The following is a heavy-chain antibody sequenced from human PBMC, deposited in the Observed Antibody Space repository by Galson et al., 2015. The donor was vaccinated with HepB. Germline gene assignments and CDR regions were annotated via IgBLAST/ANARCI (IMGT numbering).Heavy chain of an antibody. V-gene: IGHV3-33*01. J-gene: IGHJ4*02. D-gene: IGHD1-7*01. CDR2: IWYDGSDK. Sequence: SLRLSCAASGFPFSNSGMHWVRQAPGKGLEWVAVIWYDGSDKYYANSVKGRFTISRDNSKNTLYLQMNSLRADDTAVYYCVRGRGGGELRYYWGQGTLVTVSS. CDR3: VRGRGGGELRYY. CDR1: GFPFSNSG.